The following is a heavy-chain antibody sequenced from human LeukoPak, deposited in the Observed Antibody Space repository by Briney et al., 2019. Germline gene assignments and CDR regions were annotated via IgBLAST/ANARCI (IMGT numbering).Heavy chain of an antibody. V-gene: IGHV1-18*01. CDR2: ISAYNGNT. CDR1: DYTFTSYG. J-gene: IGHJ6*03. CDR3: ARAGAEYSSSWFLYYYYMDV. D-gene: IGHD6-13*01. Sequence: ASVKVSCKASDYTFTSYGISWVRQAPGQGLEWMGWISAYNGNTNYAQKLQGRVTMTTDTSTSTAYMELRSLRSDDTAVYYCARAGAEYSSSWFLYYYYMDVWGKGTTVTVSS.